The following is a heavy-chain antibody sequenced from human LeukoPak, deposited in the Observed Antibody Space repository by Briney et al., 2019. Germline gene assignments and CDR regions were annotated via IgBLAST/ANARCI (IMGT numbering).Heavy chain of an antibody. V-gene: IGHV3-30-3*01. CDR3: ARDGVATYYYHGIDV. J-gene: IGHJ6*02. CDR1: GFTFSSYA. Sequence: PGGSLRLSCAASGFTFSSYAMSWVRQAPGKGLEWVAVISYDGSNKYYADSVMGRFTISRDNSKNTLSLQMDTLRAEDTAVYYCARDGVATYYYHGIDVWGQGTTVTVSS. CDR2: ISYDGSNK. D-gene: IGHD5-12*01.